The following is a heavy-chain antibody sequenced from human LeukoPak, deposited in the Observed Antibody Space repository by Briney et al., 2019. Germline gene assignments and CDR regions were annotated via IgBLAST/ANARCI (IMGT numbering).Heavy chain of an antibody. J-gene: IGHJ5*01. D-gene: IGHD3-10*01. V-gene: IGHV4-4*07. CDR2: IYTSGST. CDR3: ARGIIRRLLWFGS. CDR1: GGSISSYS. Sequence: SETLSLTCTVSGGSISSYSWTWIRQPAGKGLEWIGRIYTSGSTNYNPSLKSRVTMSVDTSKNHFSLKLSSVTAADTAVYYCARGIIRRLLWFGSWGQGTLVTVSS.